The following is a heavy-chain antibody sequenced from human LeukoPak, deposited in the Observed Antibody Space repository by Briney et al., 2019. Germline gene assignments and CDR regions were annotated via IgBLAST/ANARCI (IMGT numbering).Heavy chain of an antibody. J-gene: IGHJ4*02. CDR2: IWYDGSNK. Sequence: GSLRLSCAASGFTFSSYGMHWVRQASGKGLEWVAVIWYDGSNKYYADSVKGRFTISRDNSKITLYLQMNSLRAEDTAVYYCARGTEYYFDYWGQGTLVTVSS. V-gene: IGHV3-33*01. D-gene: IGHD2-8*02. CDR3: ARGTEYYFDY. CDR1: GFTFSSYG.